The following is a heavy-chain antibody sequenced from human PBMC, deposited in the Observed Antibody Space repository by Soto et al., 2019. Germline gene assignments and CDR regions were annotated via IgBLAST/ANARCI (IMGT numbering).Heavy chain of an antibody. J-gene: IGHJ4*02. Sequence: SVKVSCKASGGTFSSYAISWVRQAPGQGLEWMGGIIPIFGTANYAQKFQGRVTITADESTSTAYMELSSLRSEDTAVYYCATNPTDPRTQFDYWGQGTLVTVSS. D-gene: IGHD4-17*01. CDR2: IIPIFGTA. V-gene: IGHV1-69*13. CDR1: GGTFSSYA. CDR3: ATNPTDPRTQFDY.